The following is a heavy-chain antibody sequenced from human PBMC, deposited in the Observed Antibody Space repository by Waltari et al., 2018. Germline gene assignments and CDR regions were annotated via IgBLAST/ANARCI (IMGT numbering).Heavy chain of an antibody. V-gene: IGHV1-3*01. CDR1: GYTFTSYA. Sequence: QVQLVQSGAEVKKPGASVKVSCKASGYTFTSYAMHWVRQAPGQRHEWMGWNNAGNGNTKYSQKFQGRVTITRDTSASTAYMELSSLRSEDTAVYYCARTIVGALDAFDIWGQGTMVTVSS. CDR3: ARTIVGALDAFDI. CDR2: NNAGNGNT. D-gene: IGHD1-26*01. J-gene: IGHJ3*02.